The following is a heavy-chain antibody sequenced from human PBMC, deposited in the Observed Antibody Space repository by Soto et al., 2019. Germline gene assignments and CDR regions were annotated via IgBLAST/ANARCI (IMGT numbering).Heavy chain of an antibody. CDR3: AGGGVARKYYYYGMDV. D-gene: IGHD5-12*01. V-gene: IGHV1-3*04. Sequence: ASVKVSCKASGYTFTSYAIHWVRQAPGQRLEWKGWINTDNGNTKYSQKFQGRVTITRDTSANIAYMELSSLRFEDTAVFYCAGGGVARKYYYYGMDVWGQGTTVTVSS. CDR2: INTDNGNT. J-gene: IGHJ6*02. CDR1: GYTFTSYA.